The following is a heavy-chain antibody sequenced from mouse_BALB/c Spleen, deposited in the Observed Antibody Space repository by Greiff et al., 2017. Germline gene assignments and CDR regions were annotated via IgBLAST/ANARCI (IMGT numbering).Heavy chain of an antibody. J-gene: IGHJ4*01. V-gene: IGHV14-3*02. CDR2: IDPANGNT. Sequence: VHVKQSGAELVKPGASVKLSCTASGFNIKDTYMHWVKQRPEQGLEWIGRIDPANGNTKYDPKFQGKATITADTSSNTAYLQLSSLTSEDTAVYYCARDDYDGGSYAMDYWGQGTSVTVSS. CDR3: ARDDYDGGSYAMDY. D-gene: IGHD2-4*01. CDR1: GFNIKDTY.